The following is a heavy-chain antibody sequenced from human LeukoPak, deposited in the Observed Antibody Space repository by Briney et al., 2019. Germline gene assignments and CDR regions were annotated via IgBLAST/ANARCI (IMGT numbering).Heavy chain of an antibody. Sequence: PGGSLRLSCAASGFTFSSYAMHWVRQAPGKGLEYVSAISSNGGSTYYANSVKGRFTISRDNSKNTLYLQMGSLRAEDMAVYYCARGPFLRFLEWLSGGYMDVWGKGTTVTVSS. CDR2: ISSNGGST. CDR1: GFTFSSYA. CDR3: ARGPFLRFLEWLSGGYMDV. V-gene: IGHV3-64*01. D-gene: IGHD3-3*01. J-gene: IGHJ6*03.